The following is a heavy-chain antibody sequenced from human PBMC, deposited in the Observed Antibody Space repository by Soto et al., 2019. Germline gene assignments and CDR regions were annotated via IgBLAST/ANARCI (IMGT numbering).Heavy chain of an antibody. CDR2: ISYSGST. J-gene: IGHJ3*02. CDR3: ARLLGSGNYLGIFDAFDI. CDR1: GGSITTVGNY. V-gene: IGHV4-31*03. D-gene: IGHD1-26*01. Sequence: QVQLQESGPGLVQPSQTLSLACTVSGGSITTVGNYWSWIRQFPGKGLEWIGHISYSGSTNSNPSLRGRLSMSVDTSKNQFSLELRSVTGAEPGVYYCARLLGSGNYLGIFDAFDIWGQGTVVTVSS.